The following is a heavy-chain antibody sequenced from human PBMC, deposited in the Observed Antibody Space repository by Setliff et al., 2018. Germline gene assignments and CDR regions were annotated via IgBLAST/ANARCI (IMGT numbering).Heavy chain of an antibody. D-gene: IGHD3-22*01. V-gene: IGHV3-9*01. CDR2: ISWDGGNM. J-gene: IGHJ2*01. CDR1: GFSFNDYA. CDR3: AKDIVRYYFDTRGFDL. Sequence: SLRLSCAASGFSFNDYAMHWVRQTPGKGLEWVSGISWDGGNMDYADSVKGRFTISRDNAKNSLYLQMNSLGAADTAFYYCAKDIVRYYFDTRGFDLWGRGTLGTVSS.